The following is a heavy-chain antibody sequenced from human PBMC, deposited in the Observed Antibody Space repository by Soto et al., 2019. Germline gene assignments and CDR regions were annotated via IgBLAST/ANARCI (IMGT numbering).Heavy chain of an antibody. D-gene: IGHD3-16*02. CDR3: ARGNYDYFGGNYRYVGGAFDI. CDR1: GVSINNNY. V-gene: IGHV4-59*01. J-gene: IGHJ3*02. CDR2: IYFSGIT. Sequence: QVQLQQSGPGLVKPSETLSLTCTVSGVSINNNYWSWVRQPPGKGLEWIGYIYFSGITNYNPSLKSRVSISVYTSKDQVSLKLTSVTAADTAMYYCARGNYDYFGGNYRYVGGAFDIWGPGTVVTVSS.